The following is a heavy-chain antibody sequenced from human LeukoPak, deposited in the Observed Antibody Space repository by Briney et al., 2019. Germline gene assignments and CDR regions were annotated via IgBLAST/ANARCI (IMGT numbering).Heavy chain of an antibody. D-gene: IGHD3-22*01. CDR1: GFTFSSYG. J-gene: IGHJ4*02. V-gene: IGHV3-30*18. Sequence: TGGSLRLSCAASGFTFSSYGMHWVRQAPGKGLEWVAVISYDGSNKYYADSVKGRFTISRDNSKNTLYLQMNSLRAEDTAVYYCAKDTHYYYDSSGYYRKHYFDYWGQGTLVTVSS. CDR3: AKDTHYYYDSSGYYRKHYFDY. CDR2: ISYDGSNK.